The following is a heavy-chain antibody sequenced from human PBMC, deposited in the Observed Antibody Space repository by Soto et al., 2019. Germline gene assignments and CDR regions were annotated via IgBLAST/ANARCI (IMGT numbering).Heavy chain of an antibody. V-gene: IGHV3-53*01. D-gene: IGHD3-22*01. CDR3: ATRPLLPGAP. CDR1: GFTFSSND. CDR2: IYSGGST. Sequence: EVQLVESGGGLIQPGGSLRLSCAASGFTFSSNDMNWVRQAPGKGLEWVSLIYSGGSTYYADSVKGRFTISRDNSKNTLYLQMSSLRADDTAVYYCATRPLLPGAPWGQWTMVTVSS. J-gene: IGHJ3*01.